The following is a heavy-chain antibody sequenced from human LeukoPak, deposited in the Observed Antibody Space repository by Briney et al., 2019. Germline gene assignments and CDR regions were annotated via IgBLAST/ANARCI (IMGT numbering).Heavy chain of an antibody. J-gene: IGHJ3*02. CDR2: IKQDGSEK. Sequence: GGSLRLSCAASGFSFSAYGMHWVRQSPGKGLEWVANIKQDGSEKYYVDSVKGRFTISGDNAKNSLYLQMNSLRAEDTAVYYCARDRLEAAFAFDIWGQGTMVTVSS. CDR3: ARDRLEAAFAFDI. D-gene: IGHD3-3*02. CDR1: GFSFSAYG. V-gene: IGHV3-7*01.